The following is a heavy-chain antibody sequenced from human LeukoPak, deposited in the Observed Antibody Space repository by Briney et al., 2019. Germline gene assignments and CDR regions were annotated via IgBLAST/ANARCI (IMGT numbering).Heavy chain of an antibody. CDR2: IYYSGTT. J-gene: IGHJ4*02. D-gene: IGHD1-26*01. CDR1: GGSLSSGVYY. Sequence: SETLSLTCTVSGGSLSSGVYYWTWLRQHPGTGLEWIGYIYYSGTTYYNPSLKSRLTISVGTSKNQFSLKLTSVTAADTAVYYCARGDSGSFSQFDCWGQGTLVTVSS. V-gene: IGHV4-31*03. CDR3: ARGDSGSFSQFDC.